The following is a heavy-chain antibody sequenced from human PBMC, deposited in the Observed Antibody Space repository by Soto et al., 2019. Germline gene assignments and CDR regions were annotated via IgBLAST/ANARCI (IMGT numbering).Heavy chain of an antibody. CDR3: VKDRSDTWSFDY. D-gene: IGHD2-8*02. V-gene: IGHV3-30*18. CDR2: VTHDGSLY. Sequence: GGSPRLSCVASGFTFSSCSMHWVRQVPGKGLEWLAVVTHDGSLYPYADSVKGRFSISRDNSRKTLYLQMNSLRPEDTAVYYCVKDRSDTWSFDYWGQGT. CDR1: GFTFSSCS. J-gene: IGHJ4*02.